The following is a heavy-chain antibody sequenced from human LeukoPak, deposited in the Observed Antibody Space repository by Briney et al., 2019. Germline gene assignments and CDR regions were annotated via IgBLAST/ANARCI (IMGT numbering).Heavy chain of an antibody. CDR2: INHSGST. Sequence: SETLSLTCAVYGGSFSGYYWSWIRQPPGKGLEWIGEINHSGSTNYNPSLKSRVTISVGTSKNQFSLKLSSVTAADTAVYYCARGPRIVLMVYASAANWFDPWGQGTLVTVSS. J-gene: IGHJ5*02. D-gene: IGHD2-8*01. CDR3: ARGPRIVLMVYASAANWFDP. CDR1: GGSFSGYY. V-gene: IGHV4-34*01.